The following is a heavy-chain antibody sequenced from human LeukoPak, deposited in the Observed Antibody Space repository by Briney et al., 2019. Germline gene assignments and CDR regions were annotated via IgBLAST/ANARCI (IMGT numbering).Heavy chain of an antibody. CDR2: ISWNSGSI. J-gene: IGHJ4*02. CDR3: AKDMGPQPAAMGY. Sequence: GGSLRLSCAASGFTFDDYAMHWVRQAPGKGLEWVSGISWNSGSIGYADSVKGRFTISRDNAKNSLYLQMNSLRAEDMALYYCAKDMGPQPAAMGYWGQGTLVTVSS. V-gene: IGHV3-9*03. D-gene: IGHD2-2*01. CDR1: GFTFDDYA.